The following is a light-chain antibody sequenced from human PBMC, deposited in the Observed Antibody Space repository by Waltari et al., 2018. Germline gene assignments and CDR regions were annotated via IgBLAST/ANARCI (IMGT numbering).Light chain of an antibody. J-gene: IGKJ1*01. CDR3: QQYYSTPRT. CDR2: ATS. CDR1: QGISSY. Sequence: IQLTQSPSSLSASVGDRVTITCRASQGISSYLAWYQQKPGQVPKLLIYATSTLQTGVPSRFSGSGSGTDFTLTISSLQAEDVAVYYCQQYYSTPRTFGQGTKVEIK. V-gene: IGKV1-9*01.